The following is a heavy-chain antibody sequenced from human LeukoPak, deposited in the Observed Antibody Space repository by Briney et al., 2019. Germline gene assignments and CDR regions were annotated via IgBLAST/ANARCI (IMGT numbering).Heavy chain of an antibody. CDR2: IYTSGST. Sequence: PSETLSLTCTVSGGSISSGSYYWSWIRQPAGKGLEWIGRIYTSGSTNYNPSLKSRVTMSVDTSKNQFSLKLSSVTAADTAVYYCARDQTAMVPYYYYYMDVWGKGTTVTVSS. CDR3: ARDQTAMVPYYYYYMDV. D-gene: IGHD5-18*01. J-gene: IGHJ6*03. CDR1: GGSISSGSYY. V-gene: IGHV4-61*02.